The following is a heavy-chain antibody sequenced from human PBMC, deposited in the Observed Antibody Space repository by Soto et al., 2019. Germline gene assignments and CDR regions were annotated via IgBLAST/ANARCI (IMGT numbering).Heavy chain of an antibody. J-gene: IGHJ5*02. CDR2: IYYSGST. D-gene: IGHD2-8*01. V-gene: IGHV4-31*03. CDR3: ARMEEDCTNGVCRVSWFDP. Sequence: SETLSLTCTVSGGSISSGGYYWSWIRQHPGKGLEWIGYIYYSGSTYYNPSLKSRVTISVDTSKNQFSLKLSSVTAADTAVYYCARMEEDCTNGVCRVSWFDPWGQGTLVTVSS. CDR1: GGSISSGGYY.